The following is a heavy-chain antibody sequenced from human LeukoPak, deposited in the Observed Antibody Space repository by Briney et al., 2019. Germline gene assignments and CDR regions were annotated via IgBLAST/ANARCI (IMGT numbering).Heavy chain of an antibody. D-gene: IGHD3-22*01. CDR3: ARVGVYYDSSGYYSD. Sequence: ASVKVSCKASGYTFTSYYMHWLRQAPGQGLEWMGIINPSGGSTSYAQKFQGRVTMTRDTSTSTVYMELSSLRSEDTAVYYCARVGVYYDSSGYYSDWGQGTLVTVSS. V-gene: IGHV1-46*01. CDR1: GYTFTSYY. J-gene: IGHJ4*02. CDR2: INPSGGST.